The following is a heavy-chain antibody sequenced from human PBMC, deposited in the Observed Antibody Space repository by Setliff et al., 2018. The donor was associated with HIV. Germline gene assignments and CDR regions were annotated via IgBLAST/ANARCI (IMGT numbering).Heavy chain of an antibody. CDR1: GFNVDDYG. CDR2: ISGSGGST. Sequence: GGSLRLSCAVSGFNVDDYGMSWVRQVPGKGLEWVGGISGSGGSTYYADSVKGRFTISRDNSQNTVSLQMNSLRVEDTAVYYCARDGSGAPYYGMDVWGQGTTVTVSS. V-gene: IGHV3-23*01. D-gene: IGHD6-19*01. J-gene: IGHJ6*02. CDR3: ARDGSGAPYYGMDV.